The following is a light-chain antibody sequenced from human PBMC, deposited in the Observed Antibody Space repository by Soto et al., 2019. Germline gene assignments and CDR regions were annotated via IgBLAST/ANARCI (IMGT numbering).Light chain of an antibody. V-gene: IGKV3-15*01. Sequence: EIVMTQSPATLSVSPGERATLSCRASHRVNTYLAWYQQRPGQAPRLLIYDASTRATDIPARFSGSGSGTDFTLTISRLEPEDFAVYYCQQYGSSLWTFGQGTKVDIK. CDR2: DAS. CDR3: QQYGSSLWT. J-gene: IGKJ1*01. CDR1: HRVNTY.